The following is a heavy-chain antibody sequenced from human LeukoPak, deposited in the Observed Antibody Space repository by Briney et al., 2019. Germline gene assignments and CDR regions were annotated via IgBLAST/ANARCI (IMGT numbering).Heavy chain of an antibody. CDR3: ARQEGSGWSAYNADFDY. CDR1: GYSFTSYW. D-gene: IGHD6-19*01. J-gene: IGHJ4*02. V-gene: IGHV5-51*01. CDR2: IYPGDSDT. Sequence: GESLKISCKGSGYSFTSYWIGWVRQMPGKGLEWMGLIYPGDSDTRYSPSFQGQVTISADKSISTAYLRWSSLKASDTAMYYCARQEGSGWSAYNADFDYWGQGTLVTVSS.